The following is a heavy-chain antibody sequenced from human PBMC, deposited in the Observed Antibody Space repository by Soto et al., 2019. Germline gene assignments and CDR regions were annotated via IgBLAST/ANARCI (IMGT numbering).Heavy chain of an antibody. Sequence: GGFLRLSCAPSGFTVSSHYMSWVRQAPGKGLEWVSVINSGGSTYYADSVKGRFTISRDHSRNTLYLQMNSLRVEDTAVYYCAREVFCSSSSCQVRYGMDVWGQGTTVTVSS. CDR2: INSGGST. D-gene: IGHD2-2*01. J-gene: IGHJ6*02. V-gene: IGHV3-53*01. CDR1: GFTVSSHY. CDR3: AREVFCSSSSCQVRYGMDV.